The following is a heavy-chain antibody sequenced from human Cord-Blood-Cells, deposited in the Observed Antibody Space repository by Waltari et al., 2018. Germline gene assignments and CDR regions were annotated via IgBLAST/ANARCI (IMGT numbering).Heavy chain of an antibody. J-gene: IGHJ3*02. Sequence: QVQLPESGPGLVKPSQTRHHNCTVSGGSISRGRYYWRCIRQHPGTGMEWIGYIYCSGSTYYIPCLKSRVTIAVDTSKNQFSLKLSSVTAADTAVYYCARARTGDDAFDIWGQGTMVTVSS. V-gene: IGHV4-31*03. CDR3: ARARTGDDAFDI. D-gene: IGHD7-27*01. CDR1: GGSISRGRYY. CDR2: IYCSGST.